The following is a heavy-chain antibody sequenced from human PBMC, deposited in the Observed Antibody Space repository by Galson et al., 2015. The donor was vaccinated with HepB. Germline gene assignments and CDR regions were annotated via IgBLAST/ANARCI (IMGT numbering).Heavy chain of an antibody. CDR1: GFTFSNAW. CDR2: IKSKTDGGTT. D-gene: IGHD5-12*01. Sequence: SGAEVKKPGESLKISCAASGFTFSNAWMSWVRQAPGKGLEWVGRIKSKTDGGTTDYAAPVKGRFTISRDDSKNTLYLQMNSLKTEDTAVYYCTTVINVDIVATTEEDAFDIWGQGTMVTVSS. J-gene: IGHJ3*02. V-gene: IGHV3-15*01. CDR3: TTVINVDIVATTEEDAFDI.